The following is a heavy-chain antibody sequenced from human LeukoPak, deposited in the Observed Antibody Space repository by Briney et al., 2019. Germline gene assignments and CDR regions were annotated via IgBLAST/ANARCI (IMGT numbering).Heavy chain of an antibody. V-gene: IGHV1-18*04. D-gene: IGHD3-10*01. Sequence: GASVKVSCKASSYTFTSYGISWVRQAPGQGLEWMGWISAYNGNTNYAQKLQGRVTMTTDTSTSTAYMELRSLRSDDTAVYYCAREGSDYYGSGSYYNHFDYWGQGTLVTVSS. CDR1: SYTFTSYG. CDR2: ISAYNGNT. J-gene: IGHJ4*02. CDR3: AREGSDYYGSGSYYNHFDY.